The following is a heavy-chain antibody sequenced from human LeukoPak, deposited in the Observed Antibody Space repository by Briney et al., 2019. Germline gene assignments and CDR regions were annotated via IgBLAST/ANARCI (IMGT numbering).Heavy chain of an antibody. Sequence: SETLSLTCAVYGGSFSGYYWSWIRQTPGKGLEWIGYIYYSGSTNFNPSLKSRVTISVDTSKNQFSLKMSSVTAADTAVYFCARGGPPGYYYDYYMDVWGKGTTVTISS. J-gene: IGHJ6*03. V-gene: IGHV4-59*01. CDR3: ARGGPPGYYYDYYMDV. CDR2: IYYSGST. CDR1: GGSFSGYY.